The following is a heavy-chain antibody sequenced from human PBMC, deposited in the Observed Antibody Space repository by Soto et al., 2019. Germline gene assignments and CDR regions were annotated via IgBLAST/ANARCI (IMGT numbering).Heavy chain of an antibody. CDR2: INHSGST. V-gene: IGHV4-34*01. CDR3: ARGRSSGWRTRFDP. J-gene: IGHJ5*02. Sequence: SETLSLTCTVYGGSFSGYYWSWIRQPPGKGLEWIGEINHSGSTNYNPSLKSRVTISVDTSKNQFSLKLSSVTAADTAVYYCARGRSSGWRTRFDPWGQGTLVTVSS. CDR1: GGSFSGYY. D-gene: IGHD6-19*01.